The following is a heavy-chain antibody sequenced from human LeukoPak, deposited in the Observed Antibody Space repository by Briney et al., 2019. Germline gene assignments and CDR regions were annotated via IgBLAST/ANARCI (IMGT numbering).Heavy chain of an antibody. CDR2: ILQDGGEE. J-gene: IGHJ4*02. V-gene: IGHV3-7*05. D-gene: IGHD3-22*01. Sequence: GPSLILSCAVSGLTFSTNWMSWVRQAPGKGLDWVANILQDGGEEHYVESVKGRFTISRDNAKNSLYLQMNSLRAEATAVYYCARIHTSGYPLFDCWGQGTLVTVSS. CDR1: GLTFSTNW. CDR3: ARIHTSGYPLFDC.